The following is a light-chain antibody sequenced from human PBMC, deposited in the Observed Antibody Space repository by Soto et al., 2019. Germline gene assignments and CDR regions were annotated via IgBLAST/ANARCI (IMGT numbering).Light chain of an antibody. CDR1: QSVASN. V-gene: IGKV3-15*01. J-gene: IGKJ2*01. Sequence: EIVMTQSPASLSVSPGDGATLSCRASQSVASNVDWYQQKPGQGPRLLIHGASTRAVGVPARFSGSGSGTDFTLTISSLQSEDFAVYYCQQYHNWPPQYTFGQGKKLQIK. CDR2: GAS. CDR3: QQYHNWPPQYT.